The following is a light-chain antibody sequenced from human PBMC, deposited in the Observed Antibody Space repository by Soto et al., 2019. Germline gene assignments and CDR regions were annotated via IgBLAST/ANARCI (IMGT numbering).Light chain of an antibody. J-gene: IGKJ1*01. CDR2: GAS. Sequence: EFVLTQSPGTLSLSPGERSTLSCRASQSVSTNLAWYQQEPGPAPRLLIYGASTRATGIPARFSGSESGAEFTLTIRSLQSEDFAVYYCQQYNNWPWTFGQGTKVDIK. CDR1: QSVSTN. CDR3: QQYNNWPWT. V-gene: IGKV3-15*01.